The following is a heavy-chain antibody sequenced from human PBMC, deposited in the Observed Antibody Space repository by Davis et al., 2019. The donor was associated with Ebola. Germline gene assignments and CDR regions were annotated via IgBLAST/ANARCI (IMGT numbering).Heavy chain of an antibody. J-gene: IGHJ4*02. Sequence: GGSLRLSCAASGFTFSSYSMNWVRQAPGKGLEWVSSISSSSSYIYYADSVKGRFTISRDNAKNTLFLQMNTLRAEDTAVYYCAKYLGGITTNRRTFDSWGQGTLVTVSS. CDR3: AKYLGGITTNRRTFDS. CDR1: GFTFSSYS. V-gene: IGHV3-21*04. CDR2: ISSSSSYI. D-gene: IGHD3-16*01.